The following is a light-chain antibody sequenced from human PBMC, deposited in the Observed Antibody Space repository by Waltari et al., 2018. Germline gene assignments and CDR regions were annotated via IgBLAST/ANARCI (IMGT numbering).Light chain of an antibody. J-gene: IGKJ4*01. CDR3: QQYANLPLT. CDR2: DAS. V-gene: IGKV1-33*01. CDR1: QDIRKY. Sequence: DIQMTQSPSSLSASVGDRVTITCQASQDIRKYLNWFHQKPGKAPQVLIFDASNSQAAVPSRFSGSGSGTDFAFTISSLQPEDIGTYYCQQYANLPLTFGGGTRVVIK.